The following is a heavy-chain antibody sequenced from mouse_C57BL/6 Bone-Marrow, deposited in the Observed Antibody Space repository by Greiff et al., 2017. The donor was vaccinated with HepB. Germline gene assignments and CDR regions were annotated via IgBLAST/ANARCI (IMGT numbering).Heavy chain of an antibody. Sequence: QVHVKQPGAELVRPGSSVKLSCKASGYTFTSYWMHWVKQRPIQGLEWIGNIDPSDSETHYNQKFKDKATLTVDKSSSTAYMQLSSLTSEDSAVYYCVANWGAYWGQGTLVTVSA. CDR2: IDPSDSET. J-gene: IGHJ3*01. CDR3: VANWGAY. D-gene: IGHD4-1*01. CDR1: GYTFTSYW. V-gene: IGHV1-52*01.